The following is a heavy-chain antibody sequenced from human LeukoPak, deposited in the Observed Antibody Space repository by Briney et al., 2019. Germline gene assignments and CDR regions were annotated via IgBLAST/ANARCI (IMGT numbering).Heavy chain of an antibody. CDR2: IYYSGST. V-gene: IGHV4-39*01. J-gene: IGHJ4*02. CDR3: GGSASVPFYFAY. CDR1: GGSISRSSYY. D-gene: IGHD2-2*01. Sequence: SETLSLTCTVSGGSISRSSYYWGWIRQPPGKGLEWIGSIYYSGSTYYNPSLKSRVTISVDTSKNKSSLRLSSVTAADTAVYYCGGSASVPFYFAYWGPGTLVTVSS.